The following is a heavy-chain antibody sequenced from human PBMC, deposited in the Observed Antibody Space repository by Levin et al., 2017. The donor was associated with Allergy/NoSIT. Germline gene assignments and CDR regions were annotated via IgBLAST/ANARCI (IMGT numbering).Heavy chain of an antibody. Sequence: RSGGSLRLSCAASGFTFSNAWMSWVRQAPGKGLEWVGRIKSKTDGGTTDYAAPVKGRFTISRDDSKNTLYLQMNSLKTEDTAVYYCTTFGVIVPPFDYWGQGTLVTVSS. CDR1: GFTFSNAW. D-gene: IGHD3-16*02. CDR3: TTFGVIVPPFDY. CDR2: IKSKTDGGTT. J-gene: IGHJ4*02. V-gene: IGHV3-15*01.